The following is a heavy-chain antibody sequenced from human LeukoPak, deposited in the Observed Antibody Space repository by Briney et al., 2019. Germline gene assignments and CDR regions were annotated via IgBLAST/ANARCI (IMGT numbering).Heavy chain of an antibody. CDR2: ISGSGGST. J-gene: IGHJ4*02. Sequence: GGSLRLSCAVSGFTFSSYAMSWVRQAPGKGLEWVSAISGSGGSTYYADSVKGRFTISRDNSKNTLYLQMNSPRAEDTAVYYCAKDRAYYYDSSGPFCMNWGQGTLVTVSS. V-gene: IGHV3-23*01. D-gene: IGHD3-22*01. CDR1: GFTFSSYA. CDR3: AKDRAYYYDSSGPFCMN.